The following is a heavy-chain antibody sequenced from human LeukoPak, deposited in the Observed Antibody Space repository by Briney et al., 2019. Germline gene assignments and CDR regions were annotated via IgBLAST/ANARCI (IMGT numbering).Heavy chain of an antibody. CDR1: GFTFSSYW. CDR3: AKVFGYSSSSGGDYGMDV. D-gene: IGHD6-13*01. J-gene: IGHJ6*02. V-gene: IGHV3-23*01. Sequence: GGSLRLSCAASGFTFSSYWMSWVRQAPGKGLEWVSTISGSGGSTYYTDSVKGRFTISRDNSRNTLYLQMNSLRAEDTAVYSCAKVFGYSSSSGGDYGMDVWGQGTTVTVSS. CDR2: ISGSGGST.